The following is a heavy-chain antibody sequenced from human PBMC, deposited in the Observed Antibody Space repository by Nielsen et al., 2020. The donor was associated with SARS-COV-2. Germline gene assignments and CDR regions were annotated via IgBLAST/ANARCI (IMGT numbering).Heavy chain of an antibody. CDR2: ISAYNGNT. V-gene: IGHV1-18*01. D-gene: IGHD2-2*02. CDR3: ASEGRLGYCSSTSCDTNAFDI. Sequence: WVRQAPGQGLEWMGWISAYNGNTNYAQKLQGRVTMTTDTSTSTVYMELSSLRSEDTAVYYCASEGRLGYCSSTSCDTNAFDIWGQGTMVTVSS. J-gene: IGHJ3*02.